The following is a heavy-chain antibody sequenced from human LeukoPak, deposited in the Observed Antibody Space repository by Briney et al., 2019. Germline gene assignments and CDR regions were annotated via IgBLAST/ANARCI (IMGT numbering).Heavy chain of an antibody. CDR3: ARTTDDYGDYGGLYGMDV. CDR1: GYSFTSYW. V-gene: IGHV5-51*01. Sequence: GESLKISCKGSGYSFTSYWIGWVRQMPGKGLEWMGIIYPGDSDTGYSPSFQGQVTISADKSISTAYLQWSSLKASDTAMYYCARTTDDYGDYGGLYGMDVWGKGTTVTVSS. J-gene: IGHJ6*04. D-gene: IGHD4-17*01. CDR2: IYPGDSDT.